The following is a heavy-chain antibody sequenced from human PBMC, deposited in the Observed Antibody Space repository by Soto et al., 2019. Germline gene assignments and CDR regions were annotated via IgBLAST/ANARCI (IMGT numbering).Heavy chain of an antibody. CDR3: ARDTNGLHY. J-gene: IGHJ4*02. Sequence: EVQLVESGGGLVQTGGSLRLSCAASGLIFSNYKMHWVRQAPGKGLVWVSRISTDGSITDYADSVKGRFTVSRDNAKNTLYLQMNSLRVDDTAVYYCARDTNGLHYWGQGTLVTVSS. D-gene: IGHD2-8*01. CDR1: GLIFSNYK. CDR2: ISTDGSIT. V-gene: IGHV3-74*01.